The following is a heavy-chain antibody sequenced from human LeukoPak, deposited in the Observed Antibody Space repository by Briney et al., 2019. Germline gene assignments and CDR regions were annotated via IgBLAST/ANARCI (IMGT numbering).Heavy chain of an antibody. J-gene: IGHJ4*02. D-gene: IGHD3-22*01. V-gene: IGHV4-34*01. CDR2: INHSGST. Sequence: SETLSLTCAVDRGSFRGYYWSWIRQPPGKGLEWIGEINHSGSTNYNPSLKSRVTISVDTSKNQFSLKLSSVTAADTAVYYCARRSYHDGGGYYSILYPFHYWGQGTLVTVSS. CDR1: RGSFRGYY. CDR3: ARRSYHDGGGYYSILYPFHY.